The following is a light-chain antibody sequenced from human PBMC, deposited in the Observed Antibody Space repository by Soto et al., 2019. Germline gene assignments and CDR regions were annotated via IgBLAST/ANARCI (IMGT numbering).Light chain of an antibody. CDR1: QSVSSSY. Sequence: EIVLTQSPGTLSLSPGERATLTCRAIQSVSSSYLGWYQQKLGQAPRLLIYGASSRATGIPDRFSGSGSGTDFTLTISRLEPEDFAVYYCQRYGSSPQTFGQGTKVDIK. CDR2: GAS. CDR3: QRYGSSPQT. J-gene: IGKJ1*01. V-gene: IGKV3-20*01.